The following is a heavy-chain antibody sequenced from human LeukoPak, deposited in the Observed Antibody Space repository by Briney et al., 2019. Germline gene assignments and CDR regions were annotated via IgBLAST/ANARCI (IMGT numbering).Heavy chain of an antibody. CDR3: ARGDDYGDWYFDY. CDR2: INHSGST. J-gene: IGHJ4*02. Sequence: SETLSLICAVYGGSFSGYYWSWSRQPPGKGLEWIGEINHSGSTNYNPSLKSRVTISVDTSKNQFSLKLSSVTAADTAVYYCARGDDYGDWYFDYWGQGTLVTVSS. V-gene: IGHV4-34*01. CDR1: GGSFSGYY. D-gene: IGHD4-17*01.